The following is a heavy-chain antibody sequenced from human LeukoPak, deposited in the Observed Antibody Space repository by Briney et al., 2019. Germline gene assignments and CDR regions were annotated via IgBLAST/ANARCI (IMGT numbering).Heavy chain of an antibody. D-gene: IGHD3-10*01. V-gene: IGHV4-39*07. CDR1: GGSISSSSYY. CDR2: IYYSGST. Sequence: PSETLSLTCTVSGGSISSSSYYWGWIRQPPGKGLEWIGSIYYSGSTYYNPSLKSRVTISVDTSKNQFSLKLSSVTAADTAVYYCARVPYYYGSGSFSYWGQGTLVTVSS. J-gene: IGHJ4*02. CDR3: ARVPYYYGSGSFSY.